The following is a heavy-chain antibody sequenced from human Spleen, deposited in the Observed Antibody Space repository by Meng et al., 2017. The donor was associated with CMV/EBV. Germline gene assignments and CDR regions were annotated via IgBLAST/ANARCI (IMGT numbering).Heavy chain of an antibody. V-gene: IGHV1-46*01. CDR3: ARDMFTFDP. D-gene: IGHD3-10*02. J-gene: IGHJ5*02. Sequence: ASVKVSCKASGYTFTSYYLHWVRQAPGQGLEWMGIINPSGGTTTYAQKFQGRVTMTRDTSTSTVYMELTSLTSDDTAVYYCARDMFTFDPWGQGTLVTVSS. CDR1: GYTFTSYY. CDR2: INPSGGTT.